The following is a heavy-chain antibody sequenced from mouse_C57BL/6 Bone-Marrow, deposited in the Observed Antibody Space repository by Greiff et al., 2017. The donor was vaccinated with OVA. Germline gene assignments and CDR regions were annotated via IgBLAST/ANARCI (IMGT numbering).Heavy chain of an antibody. CDR2: INSDGGST. CDR1: EYEFPSHD. V-gene: IGHV5-2*01. CDR3: ARFYYGSKGGYAMDY. D-gene: IGHD1-1*01. J-gene: IGHJ4*01. Sequence: EVMLVESGGGLVQPGESLKLSCESNEYEFPSHDMSWVRKTPEKRLELVAAINSDGGSTYYPDTMERRFIISRDNTKKTLYLQMSSLRSEDTALYYCARFYYGSKGGYAMDYWGQGTSVTVSS.